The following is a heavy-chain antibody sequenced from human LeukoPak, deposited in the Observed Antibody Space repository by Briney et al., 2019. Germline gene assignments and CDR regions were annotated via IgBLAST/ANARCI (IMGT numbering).Heavy chain of an antibody. D-gene: IGHD1-26*01. Sequence: PGGSLRLPCTVSGFTFRDSAMSWFRQAPGKGLEWISFIRSETYGGTTEYAASMKDRFTISRDDSKSIAYLQMNSLKTEDTAIYYCSRDFRWGPSTDYWGQGTLVTVSS. V-gene: IGHV3-49*03. CDR2: IRSETYGGTT. CDR3: SRDFRWGPSTDY. J-gene: IGHJ4*02. CDR1: GFTFRDSA.